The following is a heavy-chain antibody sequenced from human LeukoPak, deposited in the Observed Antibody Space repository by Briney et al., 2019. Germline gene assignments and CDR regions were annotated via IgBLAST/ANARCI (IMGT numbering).Heavy chain of an antibody. CDR2: ISYDGSNK. CDR1: GFTFSSYA. D-gene: IGHD4/OR15-4a*01. Sequence: PGGSLRLSCAASGFTFSSYAMHWVRQAPGKGLEWVAIISYDGSNKYYADSVKGRFTISRDNSKNTLYLQMNSLRPEETAVYYCAKQSGADRGHLDFWGQGTLVTVSS. CDR3: AKQSGADRGHLDF. V-gene: IGHV3-30*18. J-gene: IGHJ4*02.